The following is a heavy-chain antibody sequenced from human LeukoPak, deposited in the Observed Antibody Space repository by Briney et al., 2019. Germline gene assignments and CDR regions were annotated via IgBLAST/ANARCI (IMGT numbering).Heavy chain of an antibody. CDR3: AKDIGIAAAGTY. J-gene: IGHJ4*02. V-gene: IGHV3-23*01. CDR2: ISGSGGST. Sequence: SGGSLRLSCAASGFTFSSYAMSWVRQAPGKGLEWVSAISGSGGSTYYADSAKGRFTISRDNSKNTLYLQMNSLRAEDTAVYYCAKDIGIAAAGTYWGQGTLVTVSS. D-gene: IGHD6-13*01. CDR1: GFTFSSYA.